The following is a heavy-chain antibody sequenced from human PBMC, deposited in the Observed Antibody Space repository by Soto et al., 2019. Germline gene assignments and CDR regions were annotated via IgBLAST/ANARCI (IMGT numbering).Heavy chain of an antibody. CDR3: ARGGADSYYDILTGLLRWFGP. J-gene: IGHJ5*02. CDR2: IKQDGSEK. V-gene: IGHV3-7*03. CDR1: GFTFSSYW. Sequence: GGSLRLSCAASGFTFSSYWMSWVRQAPGKGLERVANIKQDGSEKYYVDSVKGRFTISRDNAKNSLYLQMNSLRAEDTAVYYCARGGADSYYDILTGLLRWFGPWGQRPLVTASS. D-gene: IGHD3-9*01.